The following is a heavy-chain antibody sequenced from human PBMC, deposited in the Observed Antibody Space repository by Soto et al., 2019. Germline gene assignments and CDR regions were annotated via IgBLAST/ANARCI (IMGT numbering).Heavy chain of an antibody. D-gene: IGHD3-10*01. J-gene: IGHJ6*02. CDR1: GGTFSSYA. CDR3: ARDSRFGELVPYYYYYYGMDV. V-gene: IGHV1-69*13. Sequence: SVKVSCKDSGGTFSSYAISWVRQAPGQRLERMGGIIPIFGTANYAQKFQGRVTITADESTSTAYMELSSLRSEDTAVYYCARDSRFGELVPYYYYYYGMDVWGQGTTVTVSS. CDR2: IIPIFGTA.